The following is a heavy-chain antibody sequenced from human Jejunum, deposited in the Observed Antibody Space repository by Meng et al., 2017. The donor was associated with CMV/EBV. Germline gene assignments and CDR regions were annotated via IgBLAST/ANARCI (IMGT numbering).Heavy chain of an antibody. V-gene: IGHV3-64*02. CDR3: AREVKEGGSFDY. J-gene: IGHJ4*02. Sequence: SGFTFSSYTMPWVRQAPGKGLECLSAISGNGGDTYYAGSVRGRFTISRDNSKNTVSLQMGSLRPDDTAVYYCAREVKEGGSFDYWGQGTLVTVSS. CDR2: ISGNGGDT. D-gene: IGHD1-26*01. CDR1: GFTFSSYT.